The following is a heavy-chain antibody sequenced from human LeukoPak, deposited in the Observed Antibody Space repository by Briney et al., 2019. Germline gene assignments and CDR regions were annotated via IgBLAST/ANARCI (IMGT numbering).Heavy chain of an antibody. D-gene: IGHD6-13*01. V-gene: IGHV4-59*01. CDR2: IYYSGST. CDR3: ARDRSSSPRGMDV. J-gene: IGHJ6*04. CDR1: GGSISSYY. Sequence: SETLSLTCTVSGGSISSYYWSWIRQPPGKGLEWIGYIYYSGSTNYNPSLKSRVTISVDTSKNQFSLKLCSVTAADTAVYYCARDRSSSPRGMDVWGKGTTVTVSS.